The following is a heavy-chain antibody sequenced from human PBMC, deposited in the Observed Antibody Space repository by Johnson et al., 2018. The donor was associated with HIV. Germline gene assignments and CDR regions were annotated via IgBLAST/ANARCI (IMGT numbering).Heavy chain of an antibody. CDR2: IRYDGSNK. D-gene: IGHD4/OR15-4a*01. CDR3: ARVGANFDAFDI. Sequence: QVQLVESGGGVVQPGRSLRLSCAASGFTFSSYAMHWVRQAPGKGLEWVAFIRYDGSNKYKADSVKGRFTISRDNAKNSLFLQMNSLRAEDTAVYYCARVGANFDAFDIWGQGTMVTVSS. J-gene: IGHJ3*02. V-gene: IGHV3-33*08. CDR1: GFTFSSYA.